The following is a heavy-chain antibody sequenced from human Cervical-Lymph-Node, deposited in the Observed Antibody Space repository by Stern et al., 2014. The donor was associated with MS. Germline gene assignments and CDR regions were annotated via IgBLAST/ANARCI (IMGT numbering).Heavy chain of an antibody. J-gene: IGHJ4*02. CDR1: GFSFSSNA. Sequence: EVQLVQSGGGLVHPGGSLRLSCAASGFSFSSNAMHWVRQAPGKGLEFVSAISSNGSRTYYASSVEVRFTISRDNSKNTLYLQIGSLRTDDMAVYYCARGGVGAITWGRGTLVTVSS. CDR3: ARGGVGAIT. D-gene: IGHD1-26*01. V-gene: IGHV3-64*01. CDR2: ISSNGSRT.